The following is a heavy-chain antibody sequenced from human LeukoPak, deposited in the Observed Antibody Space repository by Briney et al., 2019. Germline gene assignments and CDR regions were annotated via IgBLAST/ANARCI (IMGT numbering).Heavy chain of an antibody. D-gene: IGHD5-24*01. CDR3: ARDGYNHEADY. J-gene: IGHJ4*02. CDR2: IIPILGIA. CDR1: GGTFSSYA. Sequence: SVKVSCKASGGTFSSYAISLVRQAAGQGLEWRGRIIPILGIANYAQKFQGRVTITADKSTSTAYMELSNLRSEDTAVYYCARDGYNHEADYWGQGTLVTVSS. V-gene: IGHV1-69*04.